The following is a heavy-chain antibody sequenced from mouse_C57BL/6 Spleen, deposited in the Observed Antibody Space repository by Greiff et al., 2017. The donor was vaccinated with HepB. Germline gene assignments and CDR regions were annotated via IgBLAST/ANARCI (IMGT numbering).Heavy chain of an antibody. J-gene: IGHJ3*01. CDR1: GYTFTSYW. Sequence: QVQLKQPGAELVKPGASVKMSCKASGYTFTSYWITWVKQRPGQGLEWIGDIYPGSGSTNYNEKFKSKATLTVDTSSSTAYMQLSSLTSEDSAVYYCARQSHYYGSSCFAYWGQGTLVTVSA. CDR3: ARQSHYYGSSCFAY. V-gene: IGHV1-55*01. D-gene: IGHD1-1*01. CDR2: IYPGSGST.